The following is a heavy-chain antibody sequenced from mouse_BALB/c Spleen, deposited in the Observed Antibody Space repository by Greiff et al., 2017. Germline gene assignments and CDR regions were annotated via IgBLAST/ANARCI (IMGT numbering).Heavy chain of an antibody. J-gene: IGHJ4*01. CDR1: GFTFSSYA. Sequence: EVQGVESGGGLVKPGGSLKLSCAASGFTFSSYAMSWVRQSPEKRLEWVAEISSGGSYTYYPDTVTGRFTISRDNAKNTLYLEMSSLRSEDTAMYYCARELDGYDGYYAMDDGGKGTSVTVSS. CDR3: ARELDGYDGYYAMDD. CDR2: ISSGGSYT. D-gene: IGHD2-2*01. V-gene: IGHV5-9-4*01.